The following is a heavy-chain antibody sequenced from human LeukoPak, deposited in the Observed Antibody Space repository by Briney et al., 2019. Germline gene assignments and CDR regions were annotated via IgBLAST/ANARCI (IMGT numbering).Heavy chain of an antibody. V-gene: IGHV1-69*04. CDR3: ARDGSGGSRLAGD. CDR2: IIPILGIA. Sequence: SVKVSCKASGGTFSSYAISWVRQAPGQGLEWMGRIIPILGIANYAQKFQGRVTITADKSTSTAYMELSSLRSEDTAVYYCARDGSGGSRLAGDWGQGTLVTVSS. CDR1: GGTFSSYA. D-gene: IGHD2-15*01. J-gene: IGHJ4*02.